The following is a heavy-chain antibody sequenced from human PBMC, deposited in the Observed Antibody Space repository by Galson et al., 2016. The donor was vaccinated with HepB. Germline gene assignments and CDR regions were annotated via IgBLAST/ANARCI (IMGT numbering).Heavy chain of an antibody. Sequence: SLRLSCAASGFAFSSHVMNWVRQAPGKGLEWVSSISSTSNYISYADSVKGRFTISRDNSKNSLYLQMNSLRAEDTAIYYCARRPGKWFGELFPIDYWGQGTLVTVSS. V-gene: IGHV3-21*01. CDR3: ARRPGKWFGELFPIDY. D-gene: IGHD3-10*01. CDR2: ISSTSNYI. CDR1: GFAFSSHV. J-gene: IGHJ4*02.